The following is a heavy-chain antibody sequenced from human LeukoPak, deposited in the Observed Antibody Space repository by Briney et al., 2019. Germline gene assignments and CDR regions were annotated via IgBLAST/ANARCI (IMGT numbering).Heavy chain of an antibody. V-gene: IGHV1-18*01. D-gene: IGHD6-13*01. CDR3: AGWGDSSSTTSRHFQH. Sequence: PSVKLSCTASGYTFTSYGISWGRQAPGHRLEWMGWIRAYNSNTNYAKKLQGRITKTTDTSTSTAYMELRSLRSDDTAVYYCAGWGDSSSTTSRHFQHCGQGTLVTVSS. J-gene: IGHJ1*01. CDR2: IRAYNSNT. CDR1: GYTFTSYG.